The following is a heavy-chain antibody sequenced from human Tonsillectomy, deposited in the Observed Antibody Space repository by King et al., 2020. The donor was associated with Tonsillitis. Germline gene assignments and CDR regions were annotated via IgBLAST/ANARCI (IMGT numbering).Heavy chain of an antibody. V-gene: IGHV3-23*04. J-gene: IGHJ4*02. Sequence: VQLVESGGDLVQPGGSLRLSCAASGFTFSSYAMSWVRQAPGKGLEWVSTISGSGSGTYYADSVKGRFTISRDNFKNTLYLQMNSLRAEDTAVYYCEKGAPGIAVAGSGAFDYWGQGTLVTVSS. CDR3: EKGAPGIAVAGSGAFDY. D-gene: IGHD6-19*01. CDR1: GFTFSSYA. CDR2: ISGSGSGT.